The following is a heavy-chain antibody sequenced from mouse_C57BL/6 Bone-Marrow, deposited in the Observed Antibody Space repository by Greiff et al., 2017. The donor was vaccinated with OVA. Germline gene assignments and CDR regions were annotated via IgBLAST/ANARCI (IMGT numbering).Heavy chain of an antibody. V-gene: IGHV2-6*01. CDR1: GFSLTSYG. J-gene: IGHJ3*01. Sequence: VKLMESGPGLVAPSQSLSITCTVSGFSLTSYGVDWVRQSPGKGLEWLGVIWGVGSTNYNSALKSRLSISKDNSKSQVFLKMNSLQTDYTAMYYCAELTWFAYWGQGTLVTVSA. CDR2: IWGVGST. CDR3: AELTWFAY.